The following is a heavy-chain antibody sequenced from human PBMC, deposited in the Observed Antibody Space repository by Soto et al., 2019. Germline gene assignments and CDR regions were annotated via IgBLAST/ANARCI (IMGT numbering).Heavy chain of an antibody. CDR2: INPSSGGT. V-gene: IGHV1-2*02. Sequence: VQLVQSVAEVRKPGASVKVSCKASGYTFSDYYVHWVREAPGQGLEWMGWINPSSGGTIYTQRFQGRVTMTRDTSISTVYMELSRLTSDDTAVYYCAREMGVIGAPGYTWFDPWGQGALVTVSS. J-gene: IGHJ5*02. CDR1: GYTFSDYY. D-gene: IGHD1-26*01. CDR3: AREMGVIGAPGYTWFDP.